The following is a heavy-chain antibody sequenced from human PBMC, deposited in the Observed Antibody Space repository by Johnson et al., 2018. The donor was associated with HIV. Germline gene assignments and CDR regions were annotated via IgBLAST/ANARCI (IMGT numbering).Heavy chain of an antibody. Sequence: VQLVESGGGLVQPGGSLRLSCAASGFTFSSYDMHWVRQATGKGLEWVSAIGTAGDTYYPGSVKGRFTISRENAKNSLYLQMNSLRAGDTAVYYCARGARDDSSGWIPLDAFDIWGQGTMVTGSS. CDR2: IGTAGDT. CDR1: GFTFSSYD. J-gene: IGHJ3*02. D-gene: IGHD3-22*01. V-gene: IGHV3-13*01. CDR3: ARGARDDSSGWIPLDAFDI.